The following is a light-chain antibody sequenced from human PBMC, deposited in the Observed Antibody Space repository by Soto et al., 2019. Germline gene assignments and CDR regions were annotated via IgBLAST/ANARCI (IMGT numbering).Light chain of an antibody. Sequence: EIVFTHAPGTLSLSPGERATLSCRASQSVSSSYLAWYQQKPGQAPRPLIYGASSRAIGIPDRFSGSGSGTDFTLTISRLKPEDFAVYYCQQYGSSPWTFGQGTKVDIK. CDR2: GAS. V-gene: IGKV3-20*01. J-gene: IGKJ1*01. CDR1: QSVSSSY. CDR3: QQYGSSPWT.